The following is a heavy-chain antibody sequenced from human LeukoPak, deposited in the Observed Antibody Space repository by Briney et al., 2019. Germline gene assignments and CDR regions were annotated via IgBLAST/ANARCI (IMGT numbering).Heavy chain of an antibody. J-gene: IGHJ6*02. V-gene: IGHV3-30*18. CDR3: AKAVVPAAMGYYYGMDV. CDR2: ISYDGSNK. D-gene: IGHD2-2*01. CDR1: GFTFSSYG. Sequence: GRSLRLSCAASGFTFSSYGMHWVRQAPGKGLEWVAVISYDGSNKYYADSVKGRFTISRDNAKNSLYLQMNSLRAEDTALYYCAKAVVPAAMGYYYGMDVWGQGTTVTVSS.